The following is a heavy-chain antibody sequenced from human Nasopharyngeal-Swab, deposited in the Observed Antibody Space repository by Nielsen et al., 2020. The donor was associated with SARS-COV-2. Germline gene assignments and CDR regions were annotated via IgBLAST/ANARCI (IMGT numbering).Heavy chain of an antibody. CDR3: AKDRDSGDDSEEYYHYYGMDV. J-gene: IGHJ6*02. CDR1: GFTFSNFA. Sequence: GGSLRLSCAASGFTFSNFAMSWVRQAPGKGLEWVSVISGYSDSTYYTDSVRGRFTISRDNSKNTLNLQMNNLRAEDTAIYYCAKDRDSGDDSEEYYHYYGMDVWGQGAPVTVSS. CDR2: ISGYSDST. D-gene: IGHD5-12*01. V-gene: IGHV3-23*01.